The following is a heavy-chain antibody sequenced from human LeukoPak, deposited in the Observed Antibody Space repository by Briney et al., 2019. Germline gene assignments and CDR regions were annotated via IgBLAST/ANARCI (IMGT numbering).Heavy chain of an antibody. CDR1: GFTFSSYE. CDR3: ARAFGTVGYYYYGMDV. J-gene: IGHJ6*02. CDR2: ISSSGSTI. V-gene: IGHV3-48*03. D-gene: IGHD3-3*01. Sequence: PGGSLRLSCAASGFTFSSYEMNWVRQAPGKGLEWVSYISSSGSTIYYADSVKGRFTISRDNAKNSLYLQMNSLRAEDTAVYYCARAFGTVGYYYYGMDVWGQGTTVTVSS.